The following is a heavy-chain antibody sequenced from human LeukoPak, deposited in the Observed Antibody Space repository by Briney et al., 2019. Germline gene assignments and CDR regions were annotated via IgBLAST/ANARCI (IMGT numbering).Heavy chain of an antibody. CDR1: GGSISSYY. CDR3: ARHPGGSSPLFGH. J-gene: IGHJ4*02. D-gene: IGHD2-15*01. CDR2: IYYSGST. Sequence: PSETLSLTCTVSGGSISSYYWSWVRQPPGKGLEWIGYIYYSGSTNYNPSLKSRVTISVDTSKNQFSLKLSSVTAADTAVYYCARHPGGSSPLFGHWGQGTLVTVSS. V-gene: IGHV4-59*08.